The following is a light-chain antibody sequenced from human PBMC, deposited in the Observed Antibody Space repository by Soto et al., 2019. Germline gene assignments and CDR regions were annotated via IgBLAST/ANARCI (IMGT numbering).Light chain of an antibody. CDR2: DVS. CDR3: SSYTSSSTQV. CDR1: SSDVGGYNY. V-gene: IGLV2-14*01. J-gene: IGLJ1*01. Sequence: QSALTQPASVSGSPGQSITMSCTGTSSDVGGYNYVSWYQQHPGKAPKLMIYDVSNRPSGVSNRFSGSKSGNTASLNISGLQAEDEADYYCSSYTSSSTQVFGTGTKVTVL.